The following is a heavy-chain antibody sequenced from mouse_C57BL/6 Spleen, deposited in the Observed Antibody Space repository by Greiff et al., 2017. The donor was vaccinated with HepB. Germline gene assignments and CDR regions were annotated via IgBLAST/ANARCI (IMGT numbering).Heavy chain of an antibody. CDR2: ISYSGST. CDR3: ARSPFYGSSSYYFDY. J-gene: IGHJ2*01. D-gene: IGHD1-1*01. V-gene: IGHV3-8*01. Sequence: VQLKESGPGLAKPSQTLSLTCSVTGYSITSDYWNWIRKLPGNKLEYMGYISYSGSTYYNPSPKSRISITRDTSKNQYYLQLNSVTTEDTATYYCARSPFYGSSSYYFDYWGQGTTLTVSS. CDR1: GYSITSDY.